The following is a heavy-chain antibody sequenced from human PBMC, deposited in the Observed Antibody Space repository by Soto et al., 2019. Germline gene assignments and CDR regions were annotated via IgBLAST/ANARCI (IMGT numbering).Heavy chain of an antibody. Sequence: SSVKVSCKASGGTFSSYALSLVRQAPGQGLEWMGGIIPIFGTANYAQKFQGRVTITADESTSTAYMELSSLRSEDTAVYYCAGVTKGDTAMVIHWYYAMDVWGQGTTVTVSS. CDR3: AGVTKGDTAMVIHWYYAMDV. CDR2: IIPIFGTA. V-gene: IGHV1-69*13. J-gene: IGHJ6*02. D-gene: IGHD5-18*01. CDR1: GGTFSSYA.